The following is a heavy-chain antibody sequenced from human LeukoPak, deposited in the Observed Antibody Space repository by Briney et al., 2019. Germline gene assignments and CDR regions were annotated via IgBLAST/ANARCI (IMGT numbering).Heavy chain of an antibody. CDR2: IYYSGST. D-gene: IGHD3-10*01. Sequence: SETVSLTCTVSGGSISSYYWSWIRQPPGKGLEWIGYIYYSGSTNYKPSVKSRVTISVDTSKNQFSLKLSSVTAADTAVYYCARGGYYGSGNDFRFDPWGQGTLVTVSS. V-gene: IGHV4-59*01. J-gene: IGHJ5*02. CDR1: GGSISSYY. CDR3: ARGGYYGSGNDFRFDP.